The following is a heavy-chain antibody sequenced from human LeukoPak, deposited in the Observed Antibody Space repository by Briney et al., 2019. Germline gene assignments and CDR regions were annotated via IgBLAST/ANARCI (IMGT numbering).Heavy chain of an antibody. CDR2: IYPGDSDT. V-gene: IGHV5-51*01. D-gene: IGHD1-26*01. Sequence: GGSLKISCKGSGYTFTSYWIAWVRQLPGKGLEWMGIIYPGDSDTRYSPSFQGQVTISADKSISTAYLQWSSLKASDTAMYYCARANSGSYPGLDYWGQGTLVTVSS. CDR1: GYTFTSYW. CDR3: ARANSGSYPGLDY. J-gene: IGHJ4*02.